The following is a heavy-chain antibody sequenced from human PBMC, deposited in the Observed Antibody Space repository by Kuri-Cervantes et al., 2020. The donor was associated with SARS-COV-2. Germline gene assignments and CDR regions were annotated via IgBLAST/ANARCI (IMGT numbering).Heavy chain of an antibody. V-gene: IGHV3-30*03. CDR2: ISYDGSNK. J-gene: IGHJ6*02. Sequence: SLKISCAASGFTFSSYGMHWVRQAPGKGLEWVAVISYDGSNKYYADSVKGRFTISRDNSKNTLYLQMNSLRAEDTAVYYCARDSHCSSTSCYTDGMDVWGQGTTGTVSS. D-gene: IGHD2-2*02. CDR3: ARDSHCSSTSCYTDGMDV. CDR1: GFTFSSYG.